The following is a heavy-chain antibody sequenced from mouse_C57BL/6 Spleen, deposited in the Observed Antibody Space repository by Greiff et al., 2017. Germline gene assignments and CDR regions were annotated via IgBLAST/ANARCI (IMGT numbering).Heavy chain of an antibody. V-gene: IGHV1-82*01. J-gene: IGHJ2*01. CDR1: GYAFSSSW. Sequence: VQLQQSGPELVKPGASVKISCKASGYAFSSSWMNWVKQRPGKGLEWIGRIYPGDGDTNYNGKFKGKATLTADKSSSTAYMQLSSLTSEDSAVYFCARSLSTVVAKHFDDWGQGTTLTVSS. D-gene: IGHD1-1*01. CDR2: IYPGDGDT. CDR3: ARSLSTVVAKHFDD.